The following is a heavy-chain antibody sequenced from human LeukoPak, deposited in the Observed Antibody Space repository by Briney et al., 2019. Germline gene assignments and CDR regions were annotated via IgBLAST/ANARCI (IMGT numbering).Heavy chain of an antibody. CDR2: INPSGGST. CDR3: AREYSSSETGYYSDY. D-gene: IGHD6-6*01. CDR1: GYTFTSYY. V-gene: IGHV1-46*01. J-gene: IGHJ4*02. Sequence: ASVKVSCKASGYTFTSYYMHWVRQAPGQGLEWMGIINPSGGSTSYAQKFQGRVTMTRDTSTSTVYMELSSLRSEDTAVYYCAREYSSSETGYYSDYWGQGTLVTVSS.